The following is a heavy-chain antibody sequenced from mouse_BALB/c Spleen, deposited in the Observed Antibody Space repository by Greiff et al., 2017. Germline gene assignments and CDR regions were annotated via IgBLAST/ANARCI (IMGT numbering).Heavy chain of an antibody. V-gene: IGHV5-4*02. CDR3: ARVNGYYAVDY. CDR2: ISDGGSYT. CDR1: GFTFSDYY. J-gene: IGHJ4*01. Sequence: EVQGVESGGGLVKPGGSLKLSCAASGFTFSDYYMYWVRQTPEKRLEWVATISDGGSYTYHPDSVKGRFTISRDNAKNNLYLQMSSLKSEDTAMYYCARVNGYYAVDYWGQGTSVTVSS.